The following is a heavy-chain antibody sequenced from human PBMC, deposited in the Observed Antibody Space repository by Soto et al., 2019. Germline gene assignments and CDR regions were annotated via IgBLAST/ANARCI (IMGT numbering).Heavy chain of an antibody. CDR2: INHSGST. Sequence: PSETLSLTCAVYGGSFSCYYWSWIRQPPGKGLEWIGEINHSGSTNYNPSLKSRVTISVDTSKNQFSLKLSSVTAADTAVYYCAREVGLYSSSSHRMDVWGQGTTVTVSS. V-gene: IGHV4-34*01. CDR1: GGSFSCYY. CDR3: AREVGLYSSSSHRMDV. J-gene: IGHJ6*02. D-gene: IGHD6-6*01.